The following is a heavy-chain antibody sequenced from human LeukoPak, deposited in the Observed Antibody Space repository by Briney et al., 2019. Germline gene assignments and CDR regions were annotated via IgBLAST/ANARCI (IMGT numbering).Heavy chain of an antibody. CDR1: GCTISSGSYD. D-gene: IGHD6-13*01. V-gene: IGHV4-61*02. CDR2: IDTSGST. CDR3: ARGGAGIAFYYYYMDV. J-gene: IGHJ6*03. Sequence: SVTLSLTCTVAGCTISSGSYDWSWLRQPAGKGLEWIGRIDTSGSTNYNPSLKIRVTISVDTSKNQFSLKLSSVTAADTAVYYCARGGAGIAFYYYYMDVWGKGTTVTVSS.